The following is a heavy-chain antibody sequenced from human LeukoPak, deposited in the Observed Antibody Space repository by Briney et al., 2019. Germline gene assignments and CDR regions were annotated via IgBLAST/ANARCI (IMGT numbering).Heavy chain of an antibody. Sequence: SETLSLTCAVYGGSFSGYYWSWIRQPPGKGLEWIGEINHSGSTNYNPSLKSRVTISVDTSKNQFSLKLSSVTAADTAVYYCARALFDWLFDYWGQGTLVTVSS. CDR2: INHSGST. J-gene: IGHJ4*02. CDR3: ARALFDWLFDY. V-gene: IGHV4-34*01. CDR1: GGSFSGYY. D-gene: IGHD3-9*01.